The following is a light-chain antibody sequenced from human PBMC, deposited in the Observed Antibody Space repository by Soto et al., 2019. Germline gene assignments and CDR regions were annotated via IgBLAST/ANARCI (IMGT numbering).Light chain of an antibody. CDR3: QQFNSYPLT. CDR2: AAS. V-gene: IGKV1-9*01. Sequence: DIQLTQSPSFLSASIGDRVTITCRASQAISSYLAWYQRKPGKAPELLIYAASTLQSGVPSRFSGSGSGTEFTLTISSLQPEDFATYYCQQFNSYPLTFGGGTKVEIK. CDR1: QAISSY. J-gene: IGKJ4*01.